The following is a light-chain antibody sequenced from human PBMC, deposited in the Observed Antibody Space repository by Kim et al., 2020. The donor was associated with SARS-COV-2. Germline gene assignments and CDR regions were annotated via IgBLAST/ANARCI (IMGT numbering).Light chain of an antibody. CDR2: KAS. J-gene: IGKJ2*01. CDR3: QQYNSYPHT. CDR1: QSISSW. V-gene: IGKV1-5*03. Sequence: DIQMTQSPSTLSASVGDRITITCRASQSISSWLAWYQQKPGKAPKVLIYKASSLESGVPSRFSGSGSGTEFTLTISSLQPDDFATYYCQQYNSYPHTFGQGTKLEI.